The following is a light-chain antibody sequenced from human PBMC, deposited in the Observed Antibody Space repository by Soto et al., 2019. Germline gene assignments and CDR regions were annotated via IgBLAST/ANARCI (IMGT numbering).Light chain of an antibody. CDR3: QQTRSGIT. V-gene: IGKV1-39*01. Sequence: EMQLTQSPPSLSATVGDRVTITCRASQTIGSYLNWFQQKPGMAPKLLIYAASKLQSGVPSRFRGSGSGTDFTLTIDTLQPDDFASYYCQQTRSGITFGQGTRLEIK. J-gene: IGKJ5*01. CDR2: AAS. CDR1: QTIGSY.